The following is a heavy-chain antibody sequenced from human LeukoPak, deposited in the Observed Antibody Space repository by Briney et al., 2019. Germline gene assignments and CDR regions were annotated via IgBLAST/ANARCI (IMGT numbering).Heavy chain of an antibody. CDR1: DGSISSYY. D-gene: IGHD6-19*01. CDR3: ARRTGYSSGAFDY. CDR2: IHSSGST. V-gene: IGHV4-4*09. Sequence: SETLSLTCSVSDGSISSYYWSWIRQPPGKGLEWIGYIHSSGSTHYNPSLKSRVTISVDTSKNQFSLKLSSVTAADTAVYYCARRTGYSSGAFDYWGQGTLVTVSS. J-gene: IGHJ4*02.